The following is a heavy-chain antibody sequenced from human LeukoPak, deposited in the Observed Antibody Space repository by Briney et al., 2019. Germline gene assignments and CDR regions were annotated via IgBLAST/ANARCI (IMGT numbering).Heavy chain of an antibody. Sequence: PSETLSLTCSVSGGPVSSGGNYWTWIRQRPGKGLQWIGYIYDSGSTYYNPSLKSRGTISADTSKNQFSLRLDSLTAADTAVYYCARDGGYGGNFDYWGRGTLVIVSS. J-gene: IGHJ4*02. V-gene: IGHV4-31*03. CDR3: ARDGGYGGNFDY. CDR2: IYDSGST. CDR1: GGPVSSGGNY. D-gene: IGHD4-23*01.